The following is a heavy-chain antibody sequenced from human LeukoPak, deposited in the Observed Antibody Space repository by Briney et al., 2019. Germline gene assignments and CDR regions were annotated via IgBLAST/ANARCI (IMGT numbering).Heavy chain of an antibody. CDR3: AAMSRVIVVVEGSFDP. J-gene: IGHJ5*02. CDR1: GYTFTGYY. V-gene: IGHV1-2*02. Sequence: GASVKVSCKASGYTFTGYYMHWVRQAPGQGLEWMGWINPNSGGTNYAQKFQGRVTMTRDTSISTAYMELSRLRSDDTAVYYCAAMSRVIVVVEGSFDPWGQGTLVTVSS. D-gene: IGHD2-15*01. CDR2: INPNSGGT.